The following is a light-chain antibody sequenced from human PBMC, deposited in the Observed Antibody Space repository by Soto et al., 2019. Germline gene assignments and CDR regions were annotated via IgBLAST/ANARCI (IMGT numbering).Light chain of an antibody. CDR3: QQYGSSPIT. CDR1: QSVRSSY. J-gene: IGKJ5*01. Sequence: EIVLTQSPATLSLSPGERATLSCGASQSVRSSYLAWYQQKPGLAPRLLIYDASSRATGIPDRFSGSGSGTDFTLTISRLEPEDCAVYYCQQYGSSPITFGQGTRLEIK. CDR2: DAS. V-gene: IGKV3D-20*01.